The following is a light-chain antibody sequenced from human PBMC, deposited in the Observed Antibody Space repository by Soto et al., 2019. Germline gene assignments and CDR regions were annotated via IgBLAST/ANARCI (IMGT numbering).Light chain of an antibody. CDR1: QSVSSN. CDR3: QQYNNWPPKHT. V-gene: IGKV3-15*01. J-gene: IGKJ4*01. Sequence: EIVMTQSPATLSVSPGERATLSCRASQSVSSNLAWYQQKPGQAPRLLIYGASTRATGIPARSSGSGSGTEFTLTISSLQSEDFAVYYCQQYNNWPPKHTFGGGTKVEIK. CDR2: GAS.